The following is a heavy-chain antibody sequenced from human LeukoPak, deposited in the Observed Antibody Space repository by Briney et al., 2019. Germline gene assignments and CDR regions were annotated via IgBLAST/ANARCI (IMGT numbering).Heavy chain of an antibody. CDR3: AGGKYGGNAHKGWDYGPKKPVVPVP. D-gene: IGHD4-17*01. Sequence: SQTLSLTCAISGDSVSSNSAAWNWIRQSPSRGLEWLGRTYYRSKWYNDYAVSVKSRITINPDTSKNQFSLQLNSVTPEDTAVYSCAGGKYGGNAHKGWDYGPKKPVVPVPWG. J-gene: IGHJ5*02. CDR2: TYYRSKWYN. CDR1: GDSVSSNSAA. V-gene: IGHV6-1*01.